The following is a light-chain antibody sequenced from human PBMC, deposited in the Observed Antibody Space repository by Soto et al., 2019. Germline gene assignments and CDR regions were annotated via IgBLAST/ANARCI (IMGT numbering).Light chain of an antibody. CDR1: SSDVGDYEY. V-gene: IGLV2-14*01. Sequence: QSALTQPASVSGSPGQSVTISCTGTSSDVGDYEYVSRYQQYPGKAPKLLIYEVNNRPSGISNRFSGSKSGNTASLTISGLQAEDEADYYCISYASRDTLLWVFGGGTKLTVL. J-gene: IGLJ3*02. CDR3: ISYASRDTLLWV. CDR2: EVN.